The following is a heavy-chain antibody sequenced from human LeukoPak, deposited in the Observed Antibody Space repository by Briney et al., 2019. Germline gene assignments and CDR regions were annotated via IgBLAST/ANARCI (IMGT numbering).Heavy chain of an antibody. V-gene: IGHV3-30*18. Sequence: GRSLRLSCAASGFTFSSYGMHWVRQAPGKGLEWVAVISYDGSNKYYADSVKGRFTISRDNSKNTLYLQMNSLRAEDTAVYYCAKVGSGHDLKPQYYYYYGMDVWGQGTTVTVSS. CDR1: GFTFSSYG. CDR2: ISYDGSNK. J-gene: IGHJ6*02. CDR3: AKVGSGHDLKPQYYYYYGMDV. D-gene: IGHD5-12*01.